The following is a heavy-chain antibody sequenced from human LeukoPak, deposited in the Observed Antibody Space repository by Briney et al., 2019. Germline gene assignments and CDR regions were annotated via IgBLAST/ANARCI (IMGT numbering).Heavy chain of an antibody. Sequence: SETLSLTCTVSGGSISSYYWSWIRQPPGKGLEWIGYIYYSGSTNYNPSLKSRVTISVDTSKNQFSLKLSSVTAADTAVYYCARDSATNYYYYGMDIWGQGTTVTVSS. J-gene: IGHJ6*02. CDR2: IYYSGST. CDR3: ARDSATNYYYYGMDI. V-gene: IGHV4-59*01. D-gene: IGHD5-24*01. CDR1: GGSISSYY.